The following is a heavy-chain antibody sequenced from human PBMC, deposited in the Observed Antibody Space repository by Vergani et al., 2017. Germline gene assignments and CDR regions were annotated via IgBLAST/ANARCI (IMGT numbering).Heavy chain of an antibody. V-gene: IGHV3-74*01. Sequence: EVQLVESGGGLIHPGGSLRLSCEGSGFSFSGYWMHWVRQSPEKGLVWVSRIKSDGSITNYADSVKGRFTISRDNAKNTLYLQMNSLRAEDTAVYYCAQGGSYFSRLDYWGQGTLVTVSS. CDR1: GFSFSGYW. D-gene: IGHD1-26*01. CDR2: IKSDGSIT. CDR3: AQGGSYFSRLDY. J-gene: IGHJ4*02.